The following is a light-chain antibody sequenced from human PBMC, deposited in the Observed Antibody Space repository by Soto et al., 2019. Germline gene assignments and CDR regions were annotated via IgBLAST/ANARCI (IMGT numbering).Light chain of an antibody. CDR1: QSVSHY. V-gene: IGKV3-15*01. Sequence: EIVMTQSPATLSVSPGERATLSCRASQSVSHYLAWYQQKPGQAPRLFIYDTSTRANGIPARFSGSGSGTEFTLTISSLQSEDFAIYYCPQYGDWVTFGHGTKVDIK. CDR3: PQYGDWVT. J-gene: IGKJ1*01. CDR2: DTS.